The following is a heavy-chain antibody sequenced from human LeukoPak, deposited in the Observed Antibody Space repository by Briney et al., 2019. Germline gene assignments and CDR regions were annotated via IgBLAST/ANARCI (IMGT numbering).Heavy chain of an antibody. Sequence: SETLSLTCSVSGGSISSDYWSWIRQPPEKGLEWIGYILYSGSTNYNPSLKSRLTISVDTSKNQFSLKLSSVTAADTAEYYFXXXXXTXXTXYXDYWGQGTLVTVSS. V-gene: IGHV4-59*01. D-gene: IGHD1-26*01. CDR3: XXXXXTXXTXYXDY. CDR2: ILYSGST. J-gene: IGHJ4*02. CDR1: GGSISSDY.